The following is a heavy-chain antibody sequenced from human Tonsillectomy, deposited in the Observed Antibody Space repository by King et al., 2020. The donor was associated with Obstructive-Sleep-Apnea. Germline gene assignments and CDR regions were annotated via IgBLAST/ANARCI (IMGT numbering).Heavy chain of an antibody. V-gene: IGHV1-24*01. CDR2: FDPEDGET. CDR3: ATSKPMIVVVMIY. J-gene: IGHJ4*02. CDR1: GYTLTELS. D-gene: IGHD3-22*01. Sequence: VQLVESGAEVKKPGASVKVSCKVSGYTLTELSMHWVRQAPGQGLEWMGSFDPEDGETIYAQRFLGRVTMTEDTSTDTAYMELSSLRSDDTAVYYCATSKPMIVVVMIYWGQGTLGTVSS.